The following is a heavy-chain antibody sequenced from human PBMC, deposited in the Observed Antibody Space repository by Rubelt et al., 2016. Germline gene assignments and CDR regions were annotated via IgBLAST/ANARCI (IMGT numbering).Heavy chain of an antibody. CDR3: AKCNVGGSSYDAFDI. CDR2: ISGSGLST. Sequence: EVQLLESGGGLVQPGGSLRLSCAASGFTFSSYAMSWVRQAPGKGLEWVSSISGSGLSTYYATSVKGRFTISRDNSKKTLSLQMARLRAEDTAVFYCAKCNVGGSSYDAFDIWGQGTMVTVSS. CDR1: GFTFSSYA. J-gene: IGHJ3*02. V-gene: IGHV3-23*01. D-gene: IGHD2-15*01.